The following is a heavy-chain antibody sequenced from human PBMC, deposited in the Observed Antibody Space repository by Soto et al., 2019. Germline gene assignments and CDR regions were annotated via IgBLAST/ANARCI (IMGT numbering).Heavy chain of an antibody. Sequence: TSETLSLTCTVSGDSINSYYWSWIRQPPGKGLEWIGYIYYSGSTNYNPSLKSRVTISVDTSKNQFSLKLSSVTAADTAVYYCARTMYYDKALDYWGQGTLVTVSS. CDR3: ARTMYYDKALDY. D-gene: IGHD3-22*01. J-gene: IGHJ4*02. V-gene: IGHV4-59*01. CDR1: GDSINSYY. CDR2: IYYSGST.